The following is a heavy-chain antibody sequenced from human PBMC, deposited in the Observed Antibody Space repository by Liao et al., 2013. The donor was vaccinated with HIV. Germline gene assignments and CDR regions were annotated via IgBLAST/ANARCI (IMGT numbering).Heavy chain of an antibody. J-gene: IGHJ4*02. D-gene: IGHD4-17*01. CDR1: GGPIGGFF. V-gene: IGHV4-4*07. CDR2: IDSRETT. CDR3: ARTIDGDYFDS. Sequence: QVQLQESGPGMVKPLETLSLTCTVSGGPIGGFFWTWLRQPVGKGLEWIGRIDSRETTDYNPSLKSRVVMSVDTLKKQFSLTLTSVTAADTAVYYCARTIDGDYFDSWGKGTLVTVSS.